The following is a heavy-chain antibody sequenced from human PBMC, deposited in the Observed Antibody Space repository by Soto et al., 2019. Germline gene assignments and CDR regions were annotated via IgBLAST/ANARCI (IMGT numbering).Heavy chain of an antibody. CDR2: IIPILGTA. CDR1: GYTFTSYG. J-gene: IGHJ5*02. Sequence: ASVKVSCKASGYTFTSYGISWVRQAPRQGLEWMGGIIPILGTANYAQKFQGRVTITADKATSTAYMELSGLRSEDTAVYYCARRVAVTPSNWFDPWGQGTLVTVSS. V-gene: IGHV1-69*10. D-gene: IGHD2-21*02. CDR3: ARRVAVTPSNWFDP.